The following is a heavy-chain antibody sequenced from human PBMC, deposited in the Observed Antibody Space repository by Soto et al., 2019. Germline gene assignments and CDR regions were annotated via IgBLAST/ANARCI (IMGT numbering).Heavy chain of an antibody. Sequence: QVQLVESGGGLDKPGGSLRLSCAASGFTLSDYYMTWIRQAPGKGPEWASDISISGTTIHYADSVRGRFTISRDKANNSLWLQMNTLRAEHTAVYYCARFRGDGYYTFWGQETLVTVSS. CDR1: GFTLSDYY. V-gene: IGHV3-11*01. J-gene: IGHJ4*02. CDR3: ARFRGDGYYTF. D-gene: IGHD3-22*01. CDR2: ISISGTTI.